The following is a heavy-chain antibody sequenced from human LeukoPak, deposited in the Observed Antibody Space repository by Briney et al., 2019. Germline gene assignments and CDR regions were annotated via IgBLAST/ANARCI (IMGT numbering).Heavy chain of an antibody. D-gene: IGHD6-13*01. Sequence: GSLRLSCAASGFTFSSYWMHWVRRAPGKGLVWVSGIDSDGGSTSYADSVKGRFTISRDNAKNTLYLQMNSLRADDTAVYYCTRRGAATGISDYWGQGTLVTVSS. CDR1: GFTFSSYW. V-gene: IGHV3-74*01. CDR2: IDSDGGST. CDR3: TRRGAATGISDY. J-gene: IGHJ4*02.